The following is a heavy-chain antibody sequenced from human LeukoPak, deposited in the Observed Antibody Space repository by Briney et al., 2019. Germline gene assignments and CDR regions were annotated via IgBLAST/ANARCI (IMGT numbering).Heavy chain of an antibody. Sequence: GRSLRLSCVASGFTFSSYGMHWVRQAPGKGLEWVAVISYDGSNKYYADSVKGRFTISRDNSKNTLYLQMNSLRAEDTAVYYCAKDEVVAGTAILDYWGQGALVTVSS. D-gene: IGHD6-19*01. CDR2: ISYDGSNK. CDR1: GFTFSSYG. J-gene: IGHJ4*02. V-gene: IGHV3-30*18. CDR3: AKDEVVAGTAILDY.